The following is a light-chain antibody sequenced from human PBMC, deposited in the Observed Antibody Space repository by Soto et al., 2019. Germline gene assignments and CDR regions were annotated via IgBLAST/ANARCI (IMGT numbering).Light chain of an antibody. J-gene: IGLJ1*01. V-gene: IGLV2-14*03. Sequence: QSVLTQPASVSGSPGQSIAISCTGTSSDVGAYNYVSWYQHHPGKAPKLMIYDVSNRPSGVSNRFSGSKSDNTASLTSSGLQAEDEADYYCSSYTSSSTRVFGTGTKLTVL. CDR1: SSDVGAYNY. CDR3: SSYTSSSTRV. CDR2: DVS.